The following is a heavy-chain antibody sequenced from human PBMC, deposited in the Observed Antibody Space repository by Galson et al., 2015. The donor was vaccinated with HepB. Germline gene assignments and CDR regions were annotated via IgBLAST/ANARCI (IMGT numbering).Heavy chain of an antibody. CDR2: ISGSSGSGGST. Sequence: SLRLSCAASGFTFSSYAMSWVRQAPGKGLEWVSSISGSSGSGGSTYYADSVKGRFTISRDNSKNTLYLQMNSLRAEDTAVYYCAKRAPVGVISDYWGQGTLVTVSS. V-gene: IGHV3-23*01. D-gene: IGHD3-10*01. CDR3: AKRAPVGVISDY. CDR1: GFTFSSYA. J-gene: IGHJ4*02.